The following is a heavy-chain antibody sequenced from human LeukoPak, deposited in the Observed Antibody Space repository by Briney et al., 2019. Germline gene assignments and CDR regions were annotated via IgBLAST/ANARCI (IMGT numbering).Heavy chain of an antibody. CDR3: AKHGQSRQQLVLVAFDI. CDR1: GFTSSNFA. CDR2: ITGSGDST. J-gene: IGHJ3*02. V-gene: IGHV3-23*01. D-gene: IGHD6-13*01. Sequence: GGSLRLSCAASGFTSSNFAMSWVRQAPGKGLEWVSGITGSGDSTQYADSVKGRFTISRDNSKNTLYLQMNSLRAEDTAVYYCAKHGQSRQQLVLVAFDIWGQGTMVTVSS.